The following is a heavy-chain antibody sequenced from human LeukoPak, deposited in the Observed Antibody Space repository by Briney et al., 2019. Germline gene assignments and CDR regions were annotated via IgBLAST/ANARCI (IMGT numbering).Heavy chain of an antibody. Sequence: ASVKVSCKASGYTFTSYGISWVRQAPGQGLEWMGWISAYNGNTNYAQKLQGRVTMTTDTSTSTAYMELRSLRSDDTAVYYCARDPPLAYYDFWSGYPSAAYYGMDVWGQGTTVTVSS. D-gene: IGHD3-3*01. J-gene: IGHJ6*02. V-gene: IGHV1-18*01. CDR3: ARDPPLAYYDFWSGYPSAAYYGMDV. CDR2: ISAYNGNT. CDR1: GYTFTSYG.